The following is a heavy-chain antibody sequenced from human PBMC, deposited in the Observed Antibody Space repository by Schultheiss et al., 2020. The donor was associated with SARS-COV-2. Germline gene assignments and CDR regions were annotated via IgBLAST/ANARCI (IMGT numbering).Heavy chain of an antibody. J-gene: IGHJ6*02. CDR2: ISSSGSTI. Sequence: GESLKISCAASGFTFSSYAMSWVRQAPGKGLEWVSYISSSGSTIYYADSVKGRFTISRDNSKNTLYLQMNSLRAEDTAVYYCARVTTVRMRYYYYGMDVWGQGTTVTVSS. CDR3: ARVTTVRMRYYYYGMDV. CDR1: GFTFSSYA. D-gene: IGHD3-10*01. V-gene: IGHV3-23*01.